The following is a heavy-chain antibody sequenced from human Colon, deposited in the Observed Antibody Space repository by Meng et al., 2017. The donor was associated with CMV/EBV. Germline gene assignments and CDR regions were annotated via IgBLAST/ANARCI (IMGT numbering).Heavy chain of an antibody. J-gene: IGHJ5*02. CDR1: GFTFGSYW. CDR2: IKQDGSEK. Sequence: GGSLRLSCAASGFTFGSYWMSWVRQAPGKGLEWVANIKQDGSEKSCVDSVKGRFTISRDNDKNSLYLQMNSLRAEDTAVYYCARAPDAKYHYDRSGYGGFDPWGQGALVTVSS. D-gene: IGHD3-22*01. CDR3: ARAPDAKYHYDRSGYGGFDP. V-gene: IGHV3-7*01.